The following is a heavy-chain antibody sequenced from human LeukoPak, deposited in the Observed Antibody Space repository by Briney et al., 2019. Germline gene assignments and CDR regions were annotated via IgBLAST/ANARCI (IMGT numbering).Heavy chain of an antibody. D-gene: IGHD5-12*01. J-gene: IGHJ4*02. Sequence: GESLKISCEISGYNFPTYWIGWVRQMPGKGLEWMGIINPGDPDTRYSPSFRGQVTMSADRSINTAYLQWSSLKASDTAMYYCARVFGYSGYFDYWGQGTLVTVSS. CDR2: INPGDPDT. V-gene: IGHV5-51*01. CDR1: GYNFPTYW. CDR3: ARVFGYSGYFDY.